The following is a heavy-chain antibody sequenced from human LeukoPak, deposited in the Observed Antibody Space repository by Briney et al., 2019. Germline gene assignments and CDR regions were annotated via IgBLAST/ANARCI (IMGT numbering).Heavy chain of an antibody. CDR3: ASSFTIFGAVYNWFDP. CDR2: MNPNSGNT. D-gene: IGHD3-3*01. CDR1: GYTFTSYD. J-gene: IGHJ5*02. V-gene: IGHV1-8*01. Sequence: ASVKVSCKASGYTFTSYDINWVRQATGQGLEWMGWMNPNSGNTGYAQKFQGRVTMTRNTSISTAYMELSSLRSEDTAVYYCASSFTIFGAVYNWFDPWGQGTLVTVSS.